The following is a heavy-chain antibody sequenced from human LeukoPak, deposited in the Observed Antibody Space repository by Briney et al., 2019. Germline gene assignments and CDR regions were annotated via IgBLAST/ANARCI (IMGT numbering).Heavy chain of an antibody. D-gene: IGHD3-22*01. CDR1: GLSISRYS. CDR2: INSDGINT. CDR3: ARDLGQYYDTSDNWFDP. V-gene: IGHV3-74*01. J-gene: IGHJ5*02. Sequence: GGSLRLSCAASGLSISRYSMNWVRQAPGKGLVWVSRINSDGINTSYADSVKGRFTISRDNAKNTLNLQMNSLRAEDTAVYYCARDLGQYYDTSDNWFDPWGQGTLVTVSS.